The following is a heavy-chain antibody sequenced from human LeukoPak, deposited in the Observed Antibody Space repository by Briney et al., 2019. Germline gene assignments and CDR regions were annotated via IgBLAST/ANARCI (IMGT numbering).Heavy chain of an antibody. CDR3: ARDAPGYESGGYNLPLGY. Sequence: ASVKVSCKTFGYSFANYGISWVRQAPGQGLEWMAWISPYNGDGIAAQRFQGRLSMTTDPSTSTAYMELRSLRSDDTAVYYCARDAPGYESGGYNLPLGYWGQGTLVTVSS. D-gene: IGHD1-14*01. CDR1: GYSFANYG. V-gene: IGHV1-18*01. CDR2: ISPYNGDG. J-gene: IGHJ4*02.